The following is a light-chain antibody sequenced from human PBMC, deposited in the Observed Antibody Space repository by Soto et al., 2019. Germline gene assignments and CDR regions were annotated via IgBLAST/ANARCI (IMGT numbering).Light chain of an antibody. CDR1: SSDVGSYNL. CDR2: EGS. J-gene: IGLJ2*01. V-gene: IGLV2-23*01. Sequence: QSVLTQPASVSGSPGQSITISCTGTSSDVGSYNLVSWYQQHPGKAPKLMIYEGSKRPSGVSNRFSGSKSGNTASLTISGLQAEDEGDYYCCSYAGNSNVVFGGGTKVTVL. CDR3: CSYAGNSNVV.